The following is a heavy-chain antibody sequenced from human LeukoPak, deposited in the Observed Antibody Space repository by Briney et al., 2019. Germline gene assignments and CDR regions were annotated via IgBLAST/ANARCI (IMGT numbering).Heavy chain of an antibody. Sequence: ASVKVSCKASGYTFTGYYMHWVRQAPGQGLEWMGWINPNSGGTNYAQKFQGRVTMTRDTSISTAYMELSRLRSDDTAVNYCARDSGSGSYFDYWGQGTLVTVSS. D-gene: IGHD1-26*01. CDR3: ARDSGSGSYFDY. CDR1: GYTFTGYY. V-gene: IGHV1-2*02. J-gene: IGHJ4*02. CDR2: INPNSGGT.